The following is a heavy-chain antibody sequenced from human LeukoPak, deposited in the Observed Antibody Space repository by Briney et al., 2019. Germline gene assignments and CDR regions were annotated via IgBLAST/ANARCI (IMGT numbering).Heavy chain of an antibody. CDR1: GGSLSGFF. J-gene: IGHJ4*02. D-gene: IGHD3-3*01. CDR3: ARGGRNKYTSGDFAY. CDR2: VNHSGAS. V-gene: IGHV4-34*01. Sequence: SETLSLTCAVSGGSLSGFFWSWIRQPPGKGPEWIGEVNHSGASNYKPSLKSRVTISVDTSRTQLSLMLTSVTAAGTALYYCARGGRNKYTSGDFAYWGQGILVTVSS.